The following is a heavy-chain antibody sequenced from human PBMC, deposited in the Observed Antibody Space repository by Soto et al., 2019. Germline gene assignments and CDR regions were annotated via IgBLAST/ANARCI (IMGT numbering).Heavy chain of an antibody. D-gene: IGHD3-3*01. J-gene: IGHJ4*02. CDR2: ISGSGGST. V-gene: IGHV3-23*01. Sequence: EVQLLESGGGLVQPGGSLRLSCAASGFTFSSYAMSWVRQAPGKGLEWVSAISGSGGSTYYADSVKGRFTISRDNSKNTLYLQMNSLRAEDTAVYYRAKDQGRANDFWSGYYTWIDYWGQGTLVTVSS. CDR3: AKDQGRANDFWSGYYTWIDY. CDR1: GFTFSSYA.